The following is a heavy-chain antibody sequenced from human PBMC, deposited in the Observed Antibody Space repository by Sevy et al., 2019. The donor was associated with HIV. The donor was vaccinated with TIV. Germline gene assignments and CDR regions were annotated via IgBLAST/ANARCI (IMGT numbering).Heavy chain of an antibody. Sequence: GGFLRLSCAASGFTFSSYGMHWVRQAPGKGLEWVAVIWYDGSNKYYADSVKGRFTISRDNSKNTLYLQMNSLRAEDTAVYYCARAGGYCSSTSCSYFDYWGQGTLVTVSS. J-gene: IGHJ4*02. CDR3: ARAGGYCSSTSCSYFDY. CDR1: GFTFSSYG. CDR2: IWYDGSNK. V-gene: IGHV3-33*01. D-gene: IGHD2-2*01.